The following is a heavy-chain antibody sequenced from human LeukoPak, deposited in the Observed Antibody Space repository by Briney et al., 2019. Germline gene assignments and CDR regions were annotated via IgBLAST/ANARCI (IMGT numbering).Heavy chain of an antibody. CDR2: INPNSGGT. Sequence: ASVKVSCKASGYTFTGYYMHWVRQAPGQGLEWMGWINPNSGGTNYAQKFQGRVTMTRDTSISTAYMELSRLRSDDTAVYYCARALDKPPQPPWYYYMDVWGKGTTVTVSS. J-gene: IGHJ6*03. V-gene: IGHV1-2*02. CDR1: GYTFTGYY. CDR3: ARALDKPPQPPWYYYMDV.